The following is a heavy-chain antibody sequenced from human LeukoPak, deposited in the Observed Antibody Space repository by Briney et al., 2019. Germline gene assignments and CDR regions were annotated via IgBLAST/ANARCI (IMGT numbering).Heavy chain of an antibody. Sequence: GGSLRLSCVASGFTFDDYAMHWVRQAPGKGLEWFSGISWDSGSIGYADSVKGRFTISRDNAKNSLYLQMNSLRAEDTALYYCAKDNYYGSGSYSGMDVWGQGTTVTVSS. D-gene: IGHD3-10*01. CDR1: GFTFDDYA. V-gene: IGHV3-9*01. CDR2: ISWDSGSI. J-gene: IGHJ6*02. CDR3: AKDNYYGSGSYSGMDV.